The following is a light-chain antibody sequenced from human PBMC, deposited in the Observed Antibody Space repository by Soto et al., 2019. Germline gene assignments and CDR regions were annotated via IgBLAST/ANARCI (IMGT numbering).Light chain of an antibody. CDR2: GAS. V-gene: IGKV3-15*01. CDR1: QSVSTN. J-gene: IGKJ4*01. CDR3: QQYNDWPLT. Sequence: EIVMTQSPATLSVSPGGSATLSCRASQSVSTNLAWYQQKLGQAPRLLIYGASTRATGIPVRFSGSRSGTAFTLTIRSLQSEDFAVCLCQQYNDWPLTFGGGTKVEIK.